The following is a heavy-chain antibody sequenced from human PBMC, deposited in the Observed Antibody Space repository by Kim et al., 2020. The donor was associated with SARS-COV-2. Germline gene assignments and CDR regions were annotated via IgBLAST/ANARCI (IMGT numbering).Heavy chain of an antibody. CDR3: ARFVSGHLDK. J-gene: IGHJ4*02. D-gene: IGHD3-10*01. CDR2: ISGDGRST. V-gene: IGHV3-74*01. CDR1: GFTLSGSW. Sequence: GGSLRLSCAASGFTLSGSWMHWVRQAPGKGLVWVSRISGDGRSTVYADSVEGRFTISRDDAENTLFLQMNSLRAEDTAMYYCARFVSGHLDKWGQGTLVT.